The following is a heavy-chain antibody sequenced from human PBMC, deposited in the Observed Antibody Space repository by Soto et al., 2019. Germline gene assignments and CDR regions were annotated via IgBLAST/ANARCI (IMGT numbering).Heavy chain of an antibody. Sequence: SVKVSCKASGGTFSSCTISWVRQAPGQGLEWMGRIIPILGIANYAQKFQGRVTITADKSTSTAYMELSSLRSEDTAVYYCARHYYCSSTSCYASEFAFDIWGQGTMVTVSS. J-gene: IGHJ3*02. D-gene: IGHD2-2*01. V-gene: IGHV1-69*02. CDR2: IIPILGIA. CDR3: ARHYYCSSTSCYASEFAFDI. CDR1: GGTFSSCT.